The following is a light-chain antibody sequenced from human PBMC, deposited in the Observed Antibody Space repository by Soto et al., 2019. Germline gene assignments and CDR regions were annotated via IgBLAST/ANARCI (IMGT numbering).Light chain of an antibody. CDR2: DDS. V-gene: IGLV3-21*02. Sequence: SYELTQPPSVSVAPGQTARITCAENHIGSKDIHWYQQRPGQAPVLVVYDDSVRPSGIPERFSGSNSGNTATLTISRVEAGDEADYYCQLWDSSSDRYVFGTGTKVTVL. CDR1: HIGSKD. CDR3: QLWDSSSDRYV. J-gene: IGLJ1*01.